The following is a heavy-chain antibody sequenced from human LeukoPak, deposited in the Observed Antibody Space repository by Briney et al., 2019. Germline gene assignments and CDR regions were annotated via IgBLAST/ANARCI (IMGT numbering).Heavy chain of an antibody. CDR2: MNPNSGNT. Sequence: GASVKVSCKASGYTFTSYDINWVRQATGQGLEWMGWMNPNSGNTGYAQKFQGRVTITRNTSISTAYMELSSLRSEDTAVYYCARGGSVVPAAMNWFDPWGQGTLVTVSS. D-gene: IGHD2-2*01. CDR3: ARGGSVVPAAMNWFDP. V-gene: IGHV1-8*03. J-gene: IGHJ5*02. CDR1: GYTFTSYD.